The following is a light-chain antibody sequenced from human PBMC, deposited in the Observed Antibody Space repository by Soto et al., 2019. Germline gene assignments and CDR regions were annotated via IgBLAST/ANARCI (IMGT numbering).Light chain of an antibody. J-gene: IGKJ5*01. CDR3: QQYSNLIT. CDR1: QDVSNY. CDR2: DAS. V-gene: IGKV1-33*01. Sequence: DIQMTQSPYSLSASVGDRVTITCQASQDVSNYLNWYQQKVGKAPKLLIYDASNLETGVPSRFSGSGSGTYFSFTISSLQPEDFATYYCQQYSNLITFGQGTRLEI.